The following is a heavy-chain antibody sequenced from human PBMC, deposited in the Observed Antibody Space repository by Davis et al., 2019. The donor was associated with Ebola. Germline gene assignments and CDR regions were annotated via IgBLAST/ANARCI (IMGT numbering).Heavy chain of an antibody. V-gene: IGHV5-51*01. CDR2: IYPGDSDT. Sequence: QVSCKGSAYSFTSYWIGWVRQMPWKGLEWMGIIYPGDSDTRYSPSFQGQVTISADKSISTAYLQWSSLKASDTAMYYCARRGSTMFNWFDPWGQGTLVTVSS. CDR3: ARRGSTMFNWFDP. CDR1: AYSFTSYW. D-gene: IGHD3-10*02. J-gene: IGHJ5*02.